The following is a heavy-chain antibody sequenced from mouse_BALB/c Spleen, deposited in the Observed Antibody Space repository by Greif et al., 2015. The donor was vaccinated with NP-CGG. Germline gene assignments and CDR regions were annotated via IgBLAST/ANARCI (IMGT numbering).Heavy chain of an antibody. Sequence: VQRVESGPGLVAPSQSLSITCTVSGFSLTSYGVHWVRQPPGKGLEWLGVIWAGGSTNYNSALMSRLSISKDNSKSXVFLKMNSLQTDDTAMYSCARETGTGSFDYWAHGSSLTVSS. V-gene: IGHV2-9*02. D-gene: IGHD4-1*01. CDR2: IWAGGST. CDR1: GFSLTSYG. J-gene: IGHJ2*02. CDR3: ARETGTGSFDY.